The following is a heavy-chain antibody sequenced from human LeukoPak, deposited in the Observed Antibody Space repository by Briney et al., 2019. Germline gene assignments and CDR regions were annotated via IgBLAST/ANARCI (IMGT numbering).Heavy chain of an antibody. CDR3: ARVAGLFDP. D-gene: IGHD6-13*01. CDR2: IYRGDSDT. V-gene: IGHV5-51*01. CDR1: GYSITSYW. J-gene: IGHJ5*02. Sequence: AESLKISCNASGYSITSYWLGWVRQLPGKGLEWMGIIYRGDSDTRYSPSFQGQVTISADKSISTAYLQWSSLKASDTAMYYCARVAGLFDPWGQGTLVTVFS.